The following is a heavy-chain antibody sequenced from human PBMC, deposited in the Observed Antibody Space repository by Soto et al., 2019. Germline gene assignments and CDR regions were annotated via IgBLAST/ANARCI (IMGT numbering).Heavy chain of an antibody. Sequence: GGSLRLSCAASGFTFSSYAMHWVRQAPGKGLEWVAVISYDGSNKYYADSVKGRFTISRDNSKNTLYLQMNSLRAEDTAVYYCARGPLGATVGRWFDYWGQGTLVTVSS. CDR1: GFTFSSYA. J-gene: IGHJ4*02. V-gene: IGHV3-30-3*01. CDR2: ISYDGSNK. CDR3: ARGPLGATVGRWFDY. D-gene: IGHD1-26*01.